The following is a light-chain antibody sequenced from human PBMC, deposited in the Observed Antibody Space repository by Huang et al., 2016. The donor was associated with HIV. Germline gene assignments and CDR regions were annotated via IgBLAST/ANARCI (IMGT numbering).Light chain of an antibody. CDR3: QQLDSYPVT. J-gene: IGKJ4*01. CDR1: QGISHY. CDR2: AAS. V-gene: IGKV1-9*01. Sequence: IQLTQSPSSLSASVGDRVTITCRASQGISHYLAWYQQQPGKAPKLLIYAASTLYTGVPSTFIGSGSGTDFTLTISSLQPEDFATYYCQQLDSYPVTFGGGTKVDIK.